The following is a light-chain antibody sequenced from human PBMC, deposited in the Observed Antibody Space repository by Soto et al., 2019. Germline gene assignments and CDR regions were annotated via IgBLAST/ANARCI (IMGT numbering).Light chain of an antibody. CDR1: QSVRSY. V-gene: IGKV3-11*01. CDR3: QQRSDLPST. Sequence: EIVLTQSPATLSLSPGERAILSCRASQSVRSYLAWYQQNPGQAPRLVLYDVSNRSTVIPARFSGSGSGTDFTLTISSLEPEDLALYYCQQRSDLPSTFGGGTKVQIK. J-gene: IGKJ4*01. CDR2: DVS.